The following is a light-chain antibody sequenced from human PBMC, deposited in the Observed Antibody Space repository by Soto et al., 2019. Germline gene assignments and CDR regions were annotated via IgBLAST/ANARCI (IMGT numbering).Light chain of an antibody. CDR2: GVK. V-gene: IGLV2-14*01. Sequence: QSVLTQPASVSGSPGQSITISCTGTSSDVGAHNFVSWYQQHPGKAPKLMIYGVKNRPSGVSYRFSASKSAFTASLTISGLQAEDEAHYYCSSYTTSYFYVFGPGTKVTVL. CDR1: SSDVGAHNF. CDR3: SSYTTSYFYV. J-gene: IGLJ1*01.